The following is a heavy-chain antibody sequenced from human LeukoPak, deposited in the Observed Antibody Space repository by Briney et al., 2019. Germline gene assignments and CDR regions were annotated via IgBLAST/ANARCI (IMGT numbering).Heavy chain of an antibody. Sequence: GGSLRLSCEGSGFTFSTSWMHWVRQAPGKGLVWVSRIDSDGSRITYADSVKGRFTISRDNAKNTLYLQMNSLRAEDTAVYYCAKRGPGGYDILTGNGYYFDYWGQGTLVTVSS. CDR2: IDSDGSRI. D-gene: IGHD3-9*01. J-gene: IGHJ4*02. V-gene: IGHV3-74*03. CDR3: AKRGPGGYDILTGNGYYFDY. CDR1: GFTFSTSW.